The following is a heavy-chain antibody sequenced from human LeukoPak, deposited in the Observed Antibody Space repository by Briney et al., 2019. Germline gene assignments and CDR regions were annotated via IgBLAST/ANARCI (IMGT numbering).Heavy chain of an antibody. J-gene: IGHJ4*02. CDR2: INPSGDST. CDR3: AIAALRYCSSSSCYKGFLDY. Sequence: ASVKVSCKASVDTFTTYYIHWVRQAPGQGLEWMGIINPSGDSTSYAQKFQGRVTMTRDTSTSTVYMELSSLRSEDTAVYYCAIAALRYCSSSSCYKGFLDYWGQGTLVTVSS. CDR1: VDTFTTYY. D-gene: IGHD2-2*01. V-gene: IGHV1-46*01.